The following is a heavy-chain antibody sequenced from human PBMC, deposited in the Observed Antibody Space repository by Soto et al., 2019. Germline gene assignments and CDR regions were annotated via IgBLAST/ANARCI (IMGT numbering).Heavy chain of an antibody. CDR1: GGTFSSYA. V-gene: IGHV1-69*13. CDR2: IIPIFGTA. Sequence: GASVKVSCKASGGTFSSYAISWVRQAPGQGLEWMGGIIPIFGTANYAQKFQGRVTITADESTSTAYMELSSLRSEDTAVYYCASTVTTVVTGRVPLSWDDAFDIWGQGTMVTVSS. J-gene: IGHJ3*02. CDR3: ASTVTTVVTGRVPLSWDDAFDI. D-gene: IGHD4-17*01.